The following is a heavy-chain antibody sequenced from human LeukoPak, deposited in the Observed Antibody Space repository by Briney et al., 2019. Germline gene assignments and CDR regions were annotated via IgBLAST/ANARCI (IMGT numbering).Heavy chain of an antibody. CDR3: AGPRDSSGYLYFQH. D-gene: IGHD3-22*01. CDR1: GFTFNSYA. Sequence: PGGSLRLSCAASGFTFNSYAMHWVRQAPGKGLEWVAVISYDGSNKYYADSVKGRFTISRDNSKNTLYLQMNSLRAEDTAVYYCAGPRDSSGYLYFQHWGQGTLVTVSS. V-gene: IGHV3-30*04. CDR2: ISYDGSNK. J-gene: IGHJ1*01.